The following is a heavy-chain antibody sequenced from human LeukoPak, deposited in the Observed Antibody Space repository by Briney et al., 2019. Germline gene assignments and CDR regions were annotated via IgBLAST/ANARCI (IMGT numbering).Heavy chain of an antibody. CDR2: ISYDGSNK. D-gene: IGHD3-3*01. V-gene: IGHV3-30*18. CDR1: VFTFSSYG. J-gene: IGHJ1*01. CDR3: AKDRGTIFGVVMQYFQH. Sequence: GGSLRLSCAASVFTFSSYGMHWVREAPGKGLEWVAVISYDGSNKYYADSVKGRFTISRDNSKNTLYLQMNSLRAEDTAVYYCAKDRGTIFGVVMQYFQHWGQGTLVTVSS.